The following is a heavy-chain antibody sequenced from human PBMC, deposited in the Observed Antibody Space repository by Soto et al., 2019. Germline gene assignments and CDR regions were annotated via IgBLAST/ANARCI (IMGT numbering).Heavy chain of an antibody. CDR1: GGSISSGGYY. CDR2: IYYSGST. Sequence: QVQLQESGPGLVKPSQTLSLTCTVSGGSISSGGYYWSWIRQHPGKGLEWIGYIYYSGSTYYNPSLKSRVTISVDTSKNQFSLKLSSVTAADTAVYYCARVPAGGNPAHNWFDPWGQGTLVTVSS. D-gene: IGHD2-15*01. J-gene: IGHJ5*02. V-gene: IGHV4-31*03. CDR3: ARVPAGGNPAHNWFDP.